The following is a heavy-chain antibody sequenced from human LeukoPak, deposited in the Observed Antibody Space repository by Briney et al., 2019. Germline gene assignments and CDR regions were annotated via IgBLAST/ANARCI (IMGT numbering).Heavy chain of an antibody. CDR1: GFTFSLYW. V-gene: IGHV3-7*01. Sequence: GGSLRLSCVASGFTFSLYWMTWVRQAPGKGLEWVANIKHDGSEKYYVDSVKGRFTISRDNAKKSLYLQMNSLRGEDTAVYYCARGRSTEYWGQRTFVTVSS. CDR3: ARGRSTEY. J-gene: IGHJ4*02. CDR2: IKHDGSEK.